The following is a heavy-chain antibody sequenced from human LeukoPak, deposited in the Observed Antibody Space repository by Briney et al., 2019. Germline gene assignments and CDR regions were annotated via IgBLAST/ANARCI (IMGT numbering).Heavy chain of an antibody. J-gene: IGHJ4*02. D-gene: IGHD2-2*01. CDR2: IYYSGST. CDR1: GVSFTSYF. V-gene: IGHV4-59*01. Sequence: SETLSLTCTVSGVSFTSYFWSWVRQPPGEGLEWIGYIYYSGSTNYDPSLKSRVTISVDTSKNQFSLKLSSVTAADTAVYYCARVVRYCSSTSCSFFDYWGQGTLVTVSS. CDR3: ARVVRYCSSTSCSFFDY.